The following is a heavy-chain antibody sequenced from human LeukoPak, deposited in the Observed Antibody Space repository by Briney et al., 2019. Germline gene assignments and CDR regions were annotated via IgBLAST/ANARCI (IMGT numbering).Heavy chain of an antibody. V-gene: IGHV3-74*01. CDR2: INSAGTTT. J-gene: IGHJ4*02. D-gene: IGHD2-2*01. Sequence: GGSLRLSCAASGFTFSNYWLHWVRQAPGKGLVWVSRINSAGTTTSYADSVKGRFTISRDNAKNTLYLQMNSLRAEDTAVYCCATGYCSGSSCYRAFEYWGQGTQVAVSS. CDR1: GFTFSNYW. CDR3: ATGYCSGSSCYRAFEY.